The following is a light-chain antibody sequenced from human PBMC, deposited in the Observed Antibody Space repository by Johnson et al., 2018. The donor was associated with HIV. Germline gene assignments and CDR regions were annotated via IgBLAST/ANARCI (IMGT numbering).Light chain of an antibody. J-gene: IGLJ1*01. CDR3: GTWDSSLSVVGYV. CDR2: DNN. Sequence: QSVLTQPPSVSAAPGQKVTISCSGSSSNIGNNYVSWYQQLPGTAPKLLIYDNNKRPSGIPDRFSGSNSGTSATLGITGLQTGDEADYYCGTWDSSLSVVGYVIGTGTKVTVL. V-gene: IGLV1-51*01. CDR1: SSNIGNNY.